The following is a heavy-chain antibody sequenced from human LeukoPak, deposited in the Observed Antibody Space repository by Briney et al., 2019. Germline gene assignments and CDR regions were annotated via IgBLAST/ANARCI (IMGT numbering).Heavy chain of an antibody. CDR3: ARGSWSSSIDY. Sequence: SETLSLTCTVSGGSISSGDYYWIWIRQPPGKGPEWIGYIYYSGSTYYNPSLKSRVTISGDTSKDQFSLKVNSVTAADTAVYYCARGSWSSSIDYWGQGTLVTVSS. CDR1: GGSISSGDYY. D-gene: IGHD6-6*01. CDR2: IYYSGST. J-gene: IGHJ4*02. V-gene: IGHV4-30-4*01.